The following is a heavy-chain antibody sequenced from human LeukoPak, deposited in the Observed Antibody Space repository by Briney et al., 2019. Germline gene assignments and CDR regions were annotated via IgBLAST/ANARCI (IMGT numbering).Heavy chain of an antibody. CDR1: GFTFSSYT. Sequence: GGSLRLSCAASGFTFSSYTMSWVRQAPGEGLEWVSAISGGGGSTYYADSVKGRFTISRDNSKNTLYLQMNSLRAEDTAVYYCAKGVIYCSGGNCYFGTFDIWGQGTMVTVSS. J-gene: IGHJ3*02. V-gene: IGHV3-23*01. CDR3: AKGVIYCSGGNCYFGTFDI. CDR2: ISGGGGST. D-gene: IGHD2-15*01.